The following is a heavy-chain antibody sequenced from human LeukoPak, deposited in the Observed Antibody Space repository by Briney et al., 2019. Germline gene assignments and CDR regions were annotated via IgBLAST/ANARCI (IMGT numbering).Heavy chain of an antibody. CDR3: ARAGLQPGYSSSWYLQH. D-gene: IGHD6-13*01. J-gene: IGHJ1*01. CDR1: GGSIGSYY. Sequence: KPSETLSLTCTVSGGSIGSYYWSWIRQPPGKGLEWIGYIYYSGSTNSGSTNYNPSLKGRLTISVDTSKDQFSLKLSSVTAADTAVYYCARAGLQPGYSSSWYLQHWGQGTLVTVSS. V-gene: IGHV4-59*08. CDR2: IYYSGSTNSGST.